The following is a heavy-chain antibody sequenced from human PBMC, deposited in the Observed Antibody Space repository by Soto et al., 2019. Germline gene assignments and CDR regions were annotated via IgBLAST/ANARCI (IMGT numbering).Heavy chain of an antibody. V-gene: IGHV3-48*03. J-gene: IGHJ4*02. Sequence: EVQLVESGGGLVQPGGSLRLSCVASEFTFSNYEMNWVRKAPGKGLEWVSYISYTGSTIYYADSVRGRFTISRDNSKNSLYLQMTRLRAEDTAVYYCARGLRNYYDRSGLHYWGKGTLVTVSS. CDR2: ISYTGSTI. D-gene: IGHD3-22*01. CDR1: EFTFSNYE. CDR3: ARGLRNYYDRSGLHY.